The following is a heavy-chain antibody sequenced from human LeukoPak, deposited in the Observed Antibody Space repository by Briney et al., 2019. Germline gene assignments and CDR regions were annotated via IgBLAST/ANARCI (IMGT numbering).Heavy chain of an antibody. CDR3: AKDASGSYVYYYYYYGMDV. CDR2: LYSGGNT. D-gene: IGHD1-26*01. V-gene: IGHV3-53*05. Sequence: GGSLRLSCVASGFTVSSNYMSWVRQAPGKGLEWVSVLYSGGNTYYSDSVKGRFTISRDNSKNTLYLQMNSLRAEDTAVYYCAKDASGSYVYYYYYYGMDVWGQGTTVTVSS. J-gene: IGHJ6*02. CDR1: GFTVSSNY.